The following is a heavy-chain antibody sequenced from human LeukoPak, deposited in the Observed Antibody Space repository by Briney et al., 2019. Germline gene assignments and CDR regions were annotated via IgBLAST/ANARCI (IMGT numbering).Heavy chain of an antibody. Sequence: ASVKVSCQASGYTFMDYTITWVRPAPGLGLAWMGWISVYNGNTVYAQHLQDRITMTTDTSTNTAYMELRSLTYDDTAVYYCATVPSPYSDVWSGKNWFDTWGQGTRVTVSS. CDR2: ISVYNGNT. J-gene: IGHJ5*02. CDR3: ATVPSPYSDVWSGKNWFDT. CDR1: GYTFMDYT. D-gene: IGHD3-3*01. V-gene: IGHV1-18*04.